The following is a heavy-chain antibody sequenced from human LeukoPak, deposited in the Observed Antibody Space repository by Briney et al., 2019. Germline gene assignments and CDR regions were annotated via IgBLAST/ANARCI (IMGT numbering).Heavy chain of an antibody. D-gene: IGHD3-3*01. CDR2: ISAYNGNT. V-gene: IGHV1-18*01. CDR1: GYTFTSYG. J-gene: IGHJ6*02. CDR3: ARDNIETNDFWSGYSFLVRDANYYHYGMDV. Sequence: GASVKVSCKASGYTFTSYGISWVRQAPGQGLEWMGWISAYNGNTNYAQKLQGRVTMTTDTSTSTAYMELRSLRSDDTAVYYCARDNIETNDFWSGYSFLVRDANYYHYGMDVWGQGTTVTVSS.